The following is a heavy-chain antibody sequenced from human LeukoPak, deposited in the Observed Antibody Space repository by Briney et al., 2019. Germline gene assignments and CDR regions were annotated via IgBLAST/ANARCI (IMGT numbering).Heavy chain of an antibody. J-gene: IGHJ6*03. CDR3: ANIAAPHYYYYYYMDV. CDR2: IKQDGSEK. Sequence: PGGSLRLSCAASGFTFSSYWMSWVRQAPGKGLEWVANIKQDGSEKYYVDSVKGRFTISRDNAKNSLYLQMNSLRAEDTAVYYCANIAAPHYYYYYYMDVWGKGTTVTVPS. V-gene: IGHV3-7*01. D-gene: IGHD6-13*01. CDR1: GFTFSSYW.